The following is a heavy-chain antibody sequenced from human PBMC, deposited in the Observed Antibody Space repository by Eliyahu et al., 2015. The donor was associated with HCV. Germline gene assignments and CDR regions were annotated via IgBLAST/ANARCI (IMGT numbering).Heavy chain of an antibody. Sequence: VQVLXPGGGLVQPGGSLRLSCAAXGFTFXNYAMSGVRQAPGKGLEWVSGIRGASDDTTFYAASAQGRFTISRDNSKNTLYLQMNNLRAEDTALYYCAKDFSSGWGAFDIWGQGTLVTVSS. D-gene: IGHD3-22*01. CDR2: IRGASDDTT. V-gene: IGHV3-23*01. CDR3: AKDFSSGWGAFDI. J-gene: IGHJ3*02. CDR1: GFTFXNYA.